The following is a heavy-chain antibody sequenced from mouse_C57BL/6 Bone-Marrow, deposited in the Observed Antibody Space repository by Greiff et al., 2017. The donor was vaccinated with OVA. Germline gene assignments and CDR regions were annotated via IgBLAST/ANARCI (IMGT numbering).Heavy chain of an antibody. CDR3: ARVGYQYYYAMDY. D-gene: IGHD2-14*01. J-gene: IGHJ4*01. CDR1: GYTFTSYW. Sequence: VKLMESGAELAKPGASVKLSCKASGYTFTSYWMHWVKQRPGQGLEWIGYINPSSGYTKYNQKFKDKATLTADKSSSTAYLQLSSLTYEDSAVYDCARVGYQYYYAMDYWGQGTSVTVSS. V-gene: IGHV1-7*01. CDR2: INPSSGYT.